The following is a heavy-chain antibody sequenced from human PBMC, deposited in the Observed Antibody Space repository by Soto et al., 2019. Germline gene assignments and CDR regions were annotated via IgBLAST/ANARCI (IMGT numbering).Heavy chain of an antibody. J-gene: IGHJ3*02. Sequence: SGPTLVNPTQTLTLTCTFSGFSLNTRAVGVGWIRQPPGKALEWLALINWNDDERYSPSLKDRLTITKDTSRNHVVLTMTNVDPVDTATYCCAHRHDLGGFDIWGQGTTVTVSS. CDR3: AHRHDLGGFDI. D-gene: IGHD2-15*01. CDR2: INWNDDE. V-gene: IGHV2-5*01. CDR1: GFSLNTRAVG.